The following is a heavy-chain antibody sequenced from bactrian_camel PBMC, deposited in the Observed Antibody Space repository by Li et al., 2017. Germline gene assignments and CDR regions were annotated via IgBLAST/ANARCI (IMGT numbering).Heavy chain of an antibody. CDR3: AAVAICPAGWQSTNIAEYDF. CDR2: IVSGGRSPP. CDR1: GYTFSSSC. D-gene: IGHD5*01. Sequence: HVQLVESGGGSVQAGGSLRLSCAASGYTFSSSCMTWVRQAPGKGLEWVSGIVSGGRSPPYYHVSVEGRFILSQDDSKNTIFLQMNNLKPEDTAVYYCAAVAICPAGWQSTNIAEYDFWGQGTQVTVS. J-gene: IGHJ4*01. V-gene: IGHV3S6*01.